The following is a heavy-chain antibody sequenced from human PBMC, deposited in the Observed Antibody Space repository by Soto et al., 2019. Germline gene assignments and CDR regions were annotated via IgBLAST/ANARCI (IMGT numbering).Heavy chain of an antibody. J-gene: IGHJ4*02. D-gene: IGHD2-2*03. V-gene: IGHV4-61*03. CDR3: AREGNLGRWIQPLDS. CDR1: GGSISSVDYY. CDR2: IHYNGST. Sequence: PSETLSLTCTVSGGSISSVDYYWSWIRQPPGKGLEWIGYIHYNGSTNYSPSLKSRVTMSVDTSKNHFSLKLISVTTADTAVYFCAREGNLGRWIQPLDSWGQGTLVTVSS.